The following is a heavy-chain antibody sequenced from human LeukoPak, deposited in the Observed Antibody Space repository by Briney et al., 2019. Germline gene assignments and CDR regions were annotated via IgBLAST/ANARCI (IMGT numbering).Heavy chain of an antibody. D-gene: IGHD3-10*01. CDR1: GFTFSSYW. CDR2: IKEDESEK. V-gene: IGHV3-7*01. J-gene: IGHJ6*02. CDR3: ARVRTTGSYYGMDV. Sequence: GGSLRLSCAASGFTFSSYWMSWVRQAPGKGLEWAANIKEDESEKYYVDSVKGRFTISRDNAQNSLNLQMNSLRVEDTAMYYCARVRTTGSYYGMDVWGQGTTVTVSS.